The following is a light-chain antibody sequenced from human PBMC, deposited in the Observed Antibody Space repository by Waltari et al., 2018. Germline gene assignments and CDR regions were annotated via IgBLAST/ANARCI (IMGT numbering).Light chain of an antibody. V-gene: IGLV3-21*03. CDR1: DISDKT. CDR3: QVWDGDSDHPV. CDR2: DDT. Sequence: YELTQPPSVSVPPGKTAKNSCGGPDISDKTGHWYQQKPGQAPVLVIYDDTVRPSGIPKRFSASDTATLTIARVEAGDEAVYYCQVWDGDSDHPVFGGGTKLTVL. J-gene: IGLJ2*01.